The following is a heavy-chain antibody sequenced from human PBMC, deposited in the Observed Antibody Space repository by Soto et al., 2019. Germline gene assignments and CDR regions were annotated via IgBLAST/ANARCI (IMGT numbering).Heavy chain of an antibody. J-gene: IGHJ5*02. CDR3: ARVSAGYRTNGVCFRSWFDP. Sequence: ASVKVSCKASGYTFTSYGISWVRQAPGQGLEWMGWISAYNGNTNYAQKLQGRVTMTTDTSTSTAYMELRSLRSDDTAVYYCARVSAGYRTNGVCFRSWFDPWGQGTLVTVSS. CDR2: ISAYNGNT. D-gene: IGHD2-8*01. V-gene: IGHV1-18*01. CDR1: GYTFTSYG.